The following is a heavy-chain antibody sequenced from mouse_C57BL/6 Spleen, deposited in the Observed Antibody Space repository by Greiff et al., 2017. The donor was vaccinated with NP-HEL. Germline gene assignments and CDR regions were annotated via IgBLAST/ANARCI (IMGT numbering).Heavy chain of an antibody. CDR2: IYPGGGYT. J-gene: IGHJ2*01. CDR1: GYTFTNYW. D-gene: IGHD2-4*01. CDR3: ARLDYDYDGGYFDY. Sequence: QVQLQQSGAELVRPGPSVKMSCKASGYTFTNYWIGWAKQRPGHGLEWIGDIYPGGGYTNYNEKFKGKATLTADKSSSTAYMQFSSLTSEDSAIYYCARLDYDYDGGYFDYWGQGTTLTVSS. V-gene: IGHV1-63*01.